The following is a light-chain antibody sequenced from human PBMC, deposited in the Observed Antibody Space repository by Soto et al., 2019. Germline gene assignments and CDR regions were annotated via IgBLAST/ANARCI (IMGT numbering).Light chain of an antibody. CDR1: SNDVGDYNY. J-gene: IGLJ3*02. Sequence: QSALTQPASVSGSPGQSITISCTGTSNDVGDYNYVSWYQQHPGKAPKLMIYEVINRPSGVSNRFSGSKSGNTASLTISGLQAEDEADYYCTSYTSSRTWVFGGGTKLTVL. V-gene: IGLV2-14*01. CDR2: EVI. CDR3: TSYTSSRTWV.